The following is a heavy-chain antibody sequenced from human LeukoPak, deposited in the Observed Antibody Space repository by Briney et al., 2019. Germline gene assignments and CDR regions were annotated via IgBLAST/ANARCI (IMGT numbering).Heavy chain of an antibody. CDR3: ARGSGGYYYGMDV. Sequence: QPGGSLRLSCAASGFTFSSYAISWVRQAPGKGLEWVSAISGSGGSTYYADSVKGRFTISRDNSKNTLYLQMNSLRAEDTAVYYCARGSGGYYYGMDVWGQGTTVTVSS. CDR2: ISGSGGST. CDR1: GFTFSSYA. D-gene: IGHD2-15*01. J-gene: IGHJ6*02. V-gene: IGHV3-23*01.